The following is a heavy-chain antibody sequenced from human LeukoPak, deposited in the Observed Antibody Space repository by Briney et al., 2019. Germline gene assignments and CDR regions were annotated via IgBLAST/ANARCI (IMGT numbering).Heavy chain of an antibody. Sequence: SETLSLTCTVSGGSISSSGYYWGWIRQPPGKGLEWIGNIYYVGSTYYNPSLNSRVTISVDTSKNQFSLKLSSVTAADTAVYYCARGSYDILTGYFGLDYWGQGTLVTVSS. CDR1: GGSISSSGYY. V-gene: IGHV4-39*01. J-gene: IGHJ4*02. CDR3: ARGSYDILTGYFGLDY. CDR2: IYYVGST. D-gene: IGHD3-9*01.